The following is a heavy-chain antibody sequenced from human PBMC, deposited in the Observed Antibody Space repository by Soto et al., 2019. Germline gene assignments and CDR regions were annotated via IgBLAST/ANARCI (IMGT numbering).Heavy chain of an antibody. V-gene: IGHV1-69*12. Sequence: QVQLVQSGAEVKKPGSSVKVSCKASGGTFSSYAISWVRQAPGQGPEWMGGVIPIFGTANYAQKFQGRVTMTADESTSPAYMELSSLRSEDTAVYYCARDGLGYCSGGSCHRGWFDPWGQGTLVTVSS. J-gene: IGHJ5*02. CDR2: VIPIFGTA. CDR1: GGTFSSYA. CDR3: ARDGLGYCSGGSCHRGWFDP. D-gene: IGHD2-15*01.